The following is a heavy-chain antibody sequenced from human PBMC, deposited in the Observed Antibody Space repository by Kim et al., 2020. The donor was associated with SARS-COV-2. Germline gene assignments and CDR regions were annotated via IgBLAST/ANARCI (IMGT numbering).Heavy chain of an antibody. V-gene: IGHV4-59*01. CDR1: GGSISTYY. D-gene: IGHD3-16*01. J-gene: IGHJ5*02. Sequence: SETLSLTCTVSGGSISTYYWSWIRQPPGKGLEWIGYIYYSGSTNYNPSLKSRVTISVDTSKNQFSLKVSSVTAADTAVYYCARGWLTAPNWFDPWGQGTLVTVSS. CDR2: IYYSGST. CDR3: ARGWLTAPNWFDP.